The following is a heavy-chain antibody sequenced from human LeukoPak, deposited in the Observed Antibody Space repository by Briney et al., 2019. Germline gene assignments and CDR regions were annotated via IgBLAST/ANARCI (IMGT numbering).Heavy chain of an antibody. CDR2: INQVGSEK. V-gene: IGHV3-7*05. J-gene: IGHJ4*02. CDR3: ARVPPYYYGSGSYCDY. CDR1: EFTFSSYW. Sequence: PGGSLRLSCAASEFTFSSYWMIWVRQAPGKGLEWVANINQVGSEKYYVDSVKGRFTISRDNAKNSLYLQMNSLRAEDTAVYYCARVPPYYYGSGSYCDYWGQGTLVTVSS. D-gene: IGHD3-10*01.